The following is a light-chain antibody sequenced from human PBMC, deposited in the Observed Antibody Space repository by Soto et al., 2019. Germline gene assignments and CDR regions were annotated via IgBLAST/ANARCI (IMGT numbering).Light chain of an antibody. CDR2: DAS. V-gene: IGKV3D-20*01. CDR3: QKYDSSSYA. CDR1: QSVSSSY. Sequence: EIVLTRSPATLSLSPGERATLSCGASQSVSSSYLAWYQQKPGLAPRLLIYDASSRATGIPDRFSGSGSGTDFPLPNSSLEPEDFAMYYFQKYDSSSYAFGQGTKLDIK. J-gene: IGKJ2*01.